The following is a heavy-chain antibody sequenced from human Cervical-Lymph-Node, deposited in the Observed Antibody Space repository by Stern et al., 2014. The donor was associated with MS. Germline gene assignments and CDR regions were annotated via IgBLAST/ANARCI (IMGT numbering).Heavy chain of an antibody. CDR3: ATDYDY. Sequence: QDQLVQSGAEVKKPGASVKVSCKVSGLSLTELSMHWVRQAPGKGLEWMGCLDREDGEIVYAQKFQGRVTMTEDTSTNTAYMEVSTLRSDDTDVYYCATDYDYWGQGTLVAVSS. CDR2: LDREDGEI. J-gene: IGHJ4*02. V-gene: IGHV1-24*01. CDR1: GLSLTELS.